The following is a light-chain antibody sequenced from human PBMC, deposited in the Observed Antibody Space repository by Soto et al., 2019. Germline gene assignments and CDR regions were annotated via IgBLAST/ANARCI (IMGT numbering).Light chain of an antibody. CDR1: SRDVGSYNL. V-gene: IGLV2-23*01. CDR3: CSFAGSSTYV. J-gene: IGLJ1*01. Sequence: QSALTQPASVSGSPGQSITISCTGTSRDVGSYNLVSWYQQHPGNAPKLIIYEGTKQPSGVSYRFSGSKSGNTASLTISGLQEEDEGDYHCCSFAGSSTYVFGTGTKVTV. CDR2: EGT.